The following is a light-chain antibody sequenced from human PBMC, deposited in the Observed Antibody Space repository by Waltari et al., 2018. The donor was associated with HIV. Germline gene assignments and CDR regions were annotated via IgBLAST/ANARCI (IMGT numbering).Light chain of an antibody. CDR3: CSYAGNYSYV. Sequence: QSALTQPRSVSGSPGQSVTISCTGTSSAVGDYTYVSWYRQNPGKVPKLMIYDVRKRPSVVPDRFSGARSGNTASLTISGLQAEDEADYFCCSYAGNYSYVFGSGSRVTVL. CDR2: DVR. V-gene: IGLV2-11*01. J-gene: IGLJ1*01. CDR1: SSAVGDYTY.